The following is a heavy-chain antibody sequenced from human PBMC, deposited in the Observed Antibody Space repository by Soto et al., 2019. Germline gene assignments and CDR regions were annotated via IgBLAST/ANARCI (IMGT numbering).Heavy chain of an antibody. CDR1: GGTFSSYT. CDR2: IIPILGIA. J-gene: IGHJ4*02. D-gene: IGHD5-18*01. CDR3: AEETAMETRFDY. Sequence: QVQLVQSGAEVKKPGSSVKVSCKASGGTFSSYTISWVRQAPGQGLEWMGRIIPILGIANYAQKFQGRVTITADKSTNTAYMELSSLRSEDTAVYYCAEETAMETRFDYWGQGTLVTVSS. V-gene: IGHV1-69*02.